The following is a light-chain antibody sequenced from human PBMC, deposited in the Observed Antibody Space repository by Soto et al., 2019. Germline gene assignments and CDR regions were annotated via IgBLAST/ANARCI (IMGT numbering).Light chain of an antibody. CDR3: QQCFRPWT. CDR1: QSVLYSSNNKNY. CDR2: WAS. Sequence: DIVMTQSPDSLAVSLGERATINCKSSQSVLYSSNNKNYLAWYQQKPGQPPKLLIYWASTRASGVPDRFSGSGSGTDFTLTISSLQAEDVAVYYCQQCFRPWTFGQGTKVEIK. V-gene: IGKV4-1*01. J-gene: IGKJ1*01.